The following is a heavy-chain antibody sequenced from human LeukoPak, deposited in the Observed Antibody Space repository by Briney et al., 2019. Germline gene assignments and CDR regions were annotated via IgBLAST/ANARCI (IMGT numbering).Heavy chain of an antibody. CDR2: INHSGYS. V-gene: IGHV4-34*01. CDR1: GESSFSNYY. D-gene: IGHD3-22*01. Sequence: SETLSLTCAVYGESSFSNYYWSWIRQTPGGALEWIGEINHSGYSNYNPSLKSRVTLSIDTSKNQFSLRLNSVTAADTAVYYCSRQVVGNDYWGQGTLVTVSS. J-gene: IGHJ4*02. CDR3: SRQVVGNDY.